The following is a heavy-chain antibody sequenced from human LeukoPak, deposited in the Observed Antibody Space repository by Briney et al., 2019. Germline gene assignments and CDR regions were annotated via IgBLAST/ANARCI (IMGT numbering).Heavy chain of an antibody. Sequence: ASVKVSCKASGGTFSSYAISWVRQAPGQGLEWMGRIIPILGIANYAQKFQGRVTITADKSTSTAYMELSSLRSEDTAVYYCARVRGSYYFDHWGQGTLVTVSS. D-gene: IGHD1-26*01. CDR1: GGTFSSYA. CDR3: ARVRGSYYFDH. J-gene: IGHJ4*02. CDR2: IIPILGIA. V-gene: IGHV1-69*04.